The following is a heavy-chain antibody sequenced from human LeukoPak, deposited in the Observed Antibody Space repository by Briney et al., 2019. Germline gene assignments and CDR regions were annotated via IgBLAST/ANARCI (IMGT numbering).Heavy chain of an antibody. D-gene: IGHD6-25*01. CDR1: GYTLTELS. Sequence: GASVKVSCKVSGYTLTELSMPWVRQAPGKGLEWMGGFDPEDGETIYAQKFQGRVTMTEDTSTDTAYMELSSLRAEDTAVYYCATYRPAGYYFDYWGQGTLVTVSS. CDR2: FDPEDGET. V-gene: IGHV1-24*01. J-gene: IGHJ4*02. CDR3: ATYRPAGYYFDY.